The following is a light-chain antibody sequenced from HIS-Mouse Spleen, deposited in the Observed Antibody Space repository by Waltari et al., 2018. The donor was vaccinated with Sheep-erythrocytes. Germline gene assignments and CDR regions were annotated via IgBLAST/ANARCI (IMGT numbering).Light chain of an antibody. CDR2: DVS. CDR1: SRDVGGVNY. CDR3: CSYAGSSTPWV. J-gene: IGLJ3*02. Sequence: QSALTQPRSVSGSPGQSVTISCTGTSRDVGGVNYVSWYQHHPGKAPKPLIYDVSKRPAGVPVRFSGSKSGNTASLTISGLQAEDEADYYCCSYAGSSTPWVFGGGTKLTVL. V-gene: IGLV2-11*01.